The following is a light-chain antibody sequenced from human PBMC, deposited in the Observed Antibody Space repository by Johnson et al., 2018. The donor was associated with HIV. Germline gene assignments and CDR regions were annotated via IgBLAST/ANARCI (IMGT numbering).Light chain of an antibody. J-gene: IGLJ1*01. CDR3: GTWDTSLGAQYV. Sequence: QSVLTQPPSVSAAPGQKVTISCSGSSSNIGNNYVSWYQQVPGTAPKLLIYDNNKRPSGIPDRLSGSKSDTSATLAITGLQPGDEADYYCGTWDTSLGAQYVFGTGTKVTVL. CDR1: SSNIGNNY. CDR2: DNN. V-gene: IGLV1-51*01.